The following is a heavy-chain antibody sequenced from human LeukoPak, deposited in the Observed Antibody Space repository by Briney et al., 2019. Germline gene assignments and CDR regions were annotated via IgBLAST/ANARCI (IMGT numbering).Heavy chain of an antibody. V-gene: IGHV1-18*01. Sequence: ASVKVSCKASGYTFTSYGISWVRQAPGQGLEWMGWISAYNGNTNYAQKFQGRVTMTRNTSISTAYMELSSLRSEDTAVYYCARLSGFYGMDVWGQGTTVTVSS. J-gene: IGHJ6*02. D-gene: IGHD2/OR15-2a*01. CDR1: GYTFTSYG. CDR3: ARLSGFYGMDV. CDR2: ISAYNGNT.